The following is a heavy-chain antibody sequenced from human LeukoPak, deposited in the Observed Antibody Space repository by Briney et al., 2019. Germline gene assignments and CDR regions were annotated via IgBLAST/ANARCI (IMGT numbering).Heavy chain of an antibody. CDR3: ARHDVATYYYDSSGYNTFDY. Sequence: ASVKVSCKASGYTFTSYGISWVRQAPGQGLEWMGWTSAYNGNTNYAQKLQGRVTMTTDTSTSTAYMELRSLRSDDTAVYYCARHDVATYYYDSSGYNTFDYWGQGTLVTVSS. V-gene: IGHV1-18*01. CDR2: TSAYNGNT. J-gene: IGHJ4*02. CDR1: GYTFTSYG. D-gene: IGHD3-22*01.